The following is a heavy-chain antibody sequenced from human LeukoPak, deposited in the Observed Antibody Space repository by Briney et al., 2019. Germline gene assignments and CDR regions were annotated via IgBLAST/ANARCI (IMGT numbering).Heavy chain of an antibody. V-gene: IGHV4-59*07. Sequence: SDTLSLTCTVSGGSISSYYWRWIRQPPGQGLERFGNIYYCGSTNYNPSLKSRVTISVDTSKNQFSLKLSSVTAADTAVYYCARGGLRGYSYGDYYYYMDVWGKGTTVTTSS. CDR3: ARGGLRGYSYGDYYYYMDV. D-gene: IGHD5-18*01. CDR2: IYYCGST. CDR1: GGSISSYY. J-gene: IGHJ6*03.